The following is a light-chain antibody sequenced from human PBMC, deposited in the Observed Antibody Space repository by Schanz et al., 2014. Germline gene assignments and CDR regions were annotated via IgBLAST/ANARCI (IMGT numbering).Light chain of an antibody. J-gene: IGKJ2*02. Sequence: EIVLTQTPGSLSLSPGERAALSCRASQIVITNFLAWYQQKPGQAPRLLISDASNRATGVPDRFSGSGSGTDFTLTISRLEPEDFALYYCQQYGSSPPCTFGQGTKLEIK. CDR1: QIVITNF. V-gene: IGKV3-20*01. CDR3: QQYGSSPPCT. CDR2: DAS.